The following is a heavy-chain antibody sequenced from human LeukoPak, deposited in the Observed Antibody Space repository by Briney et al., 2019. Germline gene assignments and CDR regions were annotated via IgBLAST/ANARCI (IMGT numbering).Heavy chain of an antibody. CDR3: AKNENYYDSSGTAFDI. Sequence: GGSLRLSCAASGFTFSSYEMNWVRQAPGKGLEWVSYISSSGSTIYYADSVKGRFTISRDNAKNSLYLQMNSLRAEDTAVYYCAKNENYYDSSGTAFDIWGQGTMVSVSS. CDR2: ISSSGSTI. D-gene: IGHD3-22*01. V-gene: IGHV3-48*03. J-gene: IGHJ3*02. CDR1: GFTFSSYE.